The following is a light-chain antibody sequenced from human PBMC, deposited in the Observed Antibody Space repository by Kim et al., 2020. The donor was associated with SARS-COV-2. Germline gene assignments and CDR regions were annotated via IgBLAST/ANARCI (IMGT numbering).Light chain of an antibody. CDR1: KLGDKF. Sequence: VSPGQTASITCSGDKLGDKFSCWYQQKPGQSPVLVIYQYSKRPSGIPERFSGSNSGNTATLTISGTQALDEADYYCQAWDSSTAVFGGGTQLTVL. CDR3: QAWDSSTAV. J-gene: IGLJ2*01. V-gene: IGLV3-1*01. CDR2: QYS.